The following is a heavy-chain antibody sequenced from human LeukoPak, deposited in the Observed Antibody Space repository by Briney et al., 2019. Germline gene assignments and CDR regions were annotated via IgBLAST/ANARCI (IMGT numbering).Heavy chain of an antibody. CDR1: GFTFSSYS. J-gene: IGHJ4*02. D-gene: IGHD3-22*01. V-gene: IGHV3-21*01. CDR2: ISSSSSYI. Sequence: GRSLRLSCAASGFTFSSYSMNWVRQAPGKGLEWVSSISSSSSYIYYADSVKGRFTISRDNAKNSLYLQMNSLRAEDTAVYYCARVVSSGRGYYFDYWGQGTLVTVSS. CDR3: ARVVSSGRGYYFDY.